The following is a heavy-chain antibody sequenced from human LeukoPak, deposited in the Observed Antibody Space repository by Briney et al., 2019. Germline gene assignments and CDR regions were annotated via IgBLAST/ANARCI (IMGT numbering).Heavy chain of an antibody. CDR2: ISGSGGST. Sequence: PGGSLRLSCAASGFTFSSFWMAWVRQAPGKGLEWVSAISGSGGSTYYADSVKGRFTISRDNSKNTLYLQMNSLRAEDTAVYYCAKDLKMTNYFDYWGQGTLVTVSS. CDR1: GFTFSSFW. J-gene: IGHJ4*02. CDR3: AKDLKMTNYFDY. V-gene: IGHV3-23*01. D-gene: IGHD5-24*01.